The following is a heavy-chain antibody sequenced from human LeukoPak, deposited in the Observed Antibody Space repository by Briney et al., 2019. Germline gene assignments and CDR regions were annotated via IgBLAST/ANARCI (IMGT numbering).Heavy chain of an antibody. D-gene: IGHD6-13*01. CDR3: ARAWRIAAPGTLSY. CDR2: ISSSSRYI. V-gene: IGHV3-21*01. Sequence: GGSLRLSCAASGFTFSSYSMNWVRQAPGKGLEWVSSISSSSRYIYYADSVKGRFTISRDNAKKSVYLQMNSLRAEDTAVYYCARAWRIAAPGTLSYWGQGSLVTVSS. CDR1: GFTFSSYS. J-gene: IGHJ4*02.